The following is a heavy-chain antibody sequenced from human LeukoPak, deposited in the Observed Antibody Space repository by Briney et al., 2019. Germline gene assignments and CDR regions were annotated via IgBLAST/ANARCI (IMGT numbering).Heavy chain of an antibody. CDR2: MNPNSGNT. D-gene: IGHD3-10*01. CDR1: GYTFTSYD. V-gene: IGHV1-8*01. J-gene: IGHJ4*02. CDR3: ARAGSGSYRWANFDY. Sequence: ASVKVSXKASGYTFTSYDINWVRQATGQGLEWMGWMNPNSGNTGYAQKFQGRVTMTRNTSISTAYMELSSLRSEDTAVYYCARAGSGSYRWANFDYWGQGTLVTVSS.